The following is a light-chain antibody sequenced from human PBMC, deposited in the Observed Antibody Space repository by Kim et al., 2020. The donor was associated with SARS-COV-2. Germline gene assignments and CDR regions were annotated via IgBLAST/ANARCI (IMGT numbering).Light chain of an antibody. J-gene: IGLJ3*02. CDR3: NSRDSSGHHRV. V-gene: IGLV3-19*01. Sequence: SSELTQDPAVSVALGQTVRITCQGDSLRNYYASWYQQKPGQAPVLVMYGQNIRPSGIPDRFSGSRSGNTASLTITGAQAEDEAEYYCNSRDSSGHHRVFGGGTQLTVL. CDR2: GQN. CDR1: SLRNYY.